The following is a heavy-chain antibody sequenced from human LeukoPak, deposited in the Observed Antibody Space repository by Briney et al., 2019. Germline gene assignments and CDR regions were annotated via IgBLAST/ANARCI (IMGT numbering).Heavy chain of an antibody. V-gene: IGHV3-66*02. CDR3: ARDLRLTTIFGVFSN. D-gene: IGHD3-3*01. CDR1: GFTVSSYY. J-gene: IGHJ4*02. Sequence: GGSLRLSCAASGFTVSSYYMSWVRQARGGGVEWVSVIYSGGSTYYADSVKGRFTISRDNSKNTLYPQMNSLRPEDTAVYYCARDLRLTTIFGVFSNWGQGTLVTVSS. CDR2: IYSGGST.